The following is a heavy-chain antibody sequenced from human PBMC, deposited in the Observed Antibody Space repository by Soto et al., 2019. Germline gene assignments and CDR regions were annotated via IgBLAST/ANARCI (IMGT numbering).Heavy chain of an antibody. CDR3: ASLYYYDSSGYYRDYYYYGMDV. CDR1: GFTVSSNY. V-gene: IGHV3-53*01. Sequence: EVQLVESGGGLIQPGGSLRLPCAASGFTVSSNYMSWVRQAPGKGLEWVSVIYSGGSTYYADSVKGRFTISRDNSKNTLYLQMNSLRAEDTAVYYCASLYYYDSSGYYRDYYYYGMDVWGQGTTVTVSS. CDR2: IYSGGST. D-gene: IGHD3-22*01. J-gene: IGHJ6*02.